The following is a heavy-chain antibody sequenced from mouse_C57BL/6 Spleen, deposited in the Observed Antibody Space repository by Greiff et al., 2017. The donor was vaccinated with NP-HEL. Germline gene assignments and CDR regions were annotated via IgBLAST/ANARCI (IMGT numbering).Heavy chain of an antibody. CDR1: GFTFSSYA. CDR3: ARHGSRYWYVDG. D-gene: IGHD1-1*01. J-gene: IGHJ1*03. Sequence: EVKLMESGGGLVKPGGSLKLSCAASGFTFSSYAMSWVRQTPEKRLEWVATISDGCSYTYYPDNVKGRFTISRDNAKNNLYRQMSHLKSEDTAMYYCARHGSRYWYVDGWGTGTTVSVAS. V-gene: IGHV5-4*03. CDR2: ISDGCSYT.